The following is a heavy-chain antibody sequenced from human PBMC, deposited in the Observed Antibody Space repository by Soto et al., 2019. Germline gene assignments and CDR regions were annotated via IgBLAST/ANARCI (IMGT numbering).Heavy chain of an antibody. CDR1: GNTLSGLP. Sequence: GASVKVSCKVSGNTLSGLPMHWVRQAPGKGLEWMGSLDYEEGKRNFAHRFQGRVTVTEDTSTDTAYMDLSSLKSEDTAVYYCAAGVTTFDYWGQGTLVTVSS. CDR2: LDYEEGKR. D-gene: IGHD4-17*01. CDR3: AAGVTTFDY. J-gene: IGHJ4*02. V-gene: IGHV1-24*01.